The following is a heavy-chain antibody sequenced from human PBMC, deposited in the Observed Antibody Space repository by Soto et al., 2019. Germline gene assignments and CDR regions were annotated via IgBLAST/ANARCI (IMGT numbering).Heavy chain of an antibody. D-gene: IGHD5-18*01. V-gene: IGHV3-30-3*01. Sequence: GGSLRLSCAASGFTFSSYAMHWVRQAPGKGLEWVAVISYDGSNKYYADSVKGRFTISRDNSKNTLYLQMNSLRAEDTAVYYCARATDTAMVKEGPFDYWGQGTLVTVSS. CDR1: GFTFSSYA. CDR3: ARATDTAMVKEGPFDY. J-gene: IGHJ4*02. CDR2: ISYDGSNK.